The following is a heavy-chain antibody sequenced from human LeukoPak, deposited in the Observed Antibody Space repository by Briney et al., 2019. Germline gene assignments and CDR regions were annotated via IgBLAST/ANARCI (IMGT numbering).Heavy chain of an antibody. D-gene: IGHD2-2*01. CDR2: IYYSGST. Sequence: SETLSLTCTVSGGSISSGGYYWSWIRQHPGKGLEWIGYIYYSGSTYYNPSLKSRVTISVDTSKNQFSLKLSSVTAADTAVYYCARERYFCSSTSCNNWFDPRGQGTLVTVSS. CDR1: GGSISSGGYY. CDR3: ARERYFCSSTSCNNWFDP. V-gene: IGHV4-31*03. J-gene: IGHJ5*02.